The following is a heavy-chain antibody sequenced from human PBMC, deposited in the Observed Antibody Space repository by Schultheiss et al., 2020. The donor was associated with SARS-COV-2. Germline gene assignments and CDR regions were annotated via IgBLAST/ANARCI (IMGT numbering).Heavy chain of an antibody. Sequence: GGSLRLSCAASGFTVSSNYMTWVRQAPGKGLEWVSVIYTAGSTYYADSVKGRFTISRDNSKSTLYLQMNSLRAEDTAVYYCARDSCSSTSCYPYWYFDLWGRGTLVTVSS. CDR2: IYTAGST. CDR1: GFTVSSNY. J-gene: IGHJ2*01. D-gene: IGHD2-2*01. CDR3: ARDSCSSTSCYPYWYFDL. V-gene: IGHV3-53*05.